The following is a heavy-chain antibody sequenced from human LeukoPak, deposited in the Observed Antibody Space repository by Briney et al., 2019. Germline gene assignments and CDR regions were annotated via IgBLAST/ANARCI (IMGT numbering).Heavy chain of an antibody. Sequence: ASVKVSCKASGYTFTGYYMHWVRQAPGQGLEWMGWINPNSGGTNYGQKFQGRVTMTRDTSISTAYMEVSRLTSDDTAVYYCARKRRDGYNYPDFDYWGQGTLVTVSS. V-gene: IGHV1-2*02. J-gene: IGHJ4*02. D-gene: IGHD5-24*01. CDR3: ARKRRDGYNYPDFDY. CDR1: GYTFTGYY. CDR2: INPNSGGT.